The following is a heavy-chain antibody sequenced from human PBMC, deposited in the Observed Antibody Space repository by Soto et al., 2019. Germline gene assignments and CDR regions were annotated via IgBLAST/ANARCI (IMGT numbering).Heavy chain of an antibody. Sequence: EVQLVESGGGRAKPGGSLRLSCAANGFVFSSYNMNWVRQAPGKGLEWVASIRSSGSTNYADSVKGRFTISRDNARKSLYPQMNRLRAEDTAVYYCAREGGYCTSTTCYVYPFDYWGQGTLVAVSS. D-gene: IGHD2-2*01. CDR1: GFVFSSYN. CDR2: IRSSGST. J-gene: IGHJ4*02. V-gene: IGHV3-21*01. CDR3: AREGGYCTSTTCYVYPFDY.